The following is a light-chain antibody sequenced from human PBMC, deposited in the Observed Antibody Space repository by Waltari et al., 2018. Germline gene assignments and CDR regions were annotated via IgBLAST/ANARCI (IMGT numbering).Light chain of an antibody. V-gene: IGKV3-20*01. CDR2: GVS. J-gene: IGKJ2*01. Sequence: ETVLTQSPGTLSLSPGERATLSCRASQEISSNYLAWYQHRAGQAPRLLIYGVSTRATGIPDRISGSGSGTDYTLTISRLEPEDFAVYYCQQYDSLPTFGQGTKLEIK. CDR3: QQYDSLPT. CDR1: QEISSNY.